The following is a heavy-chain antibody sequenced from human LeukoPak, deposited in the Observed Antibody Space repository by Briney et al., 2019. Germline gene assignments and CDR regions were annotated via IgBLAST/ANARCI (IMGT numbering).Heavy chain of an antibody. J-gene: IGHJ4*02. V-gene: IGHV1-69*13. D-gene: IGHD3-22*01. Sequence: SVKVSCKASGGTFISYATSWVRQAPGQGLEWMGGIIPIFGTANYAQKFQGRVTITADESTSTAYMELSSLRSEDTAVYYCARVPGGVSSGYYYYYFDYWGQGTLVTVSS. CDR2: IIPIFGTA. CDR3: ARVPGGVSSGYYYYYFDY. CDR1: GGTFISYA.